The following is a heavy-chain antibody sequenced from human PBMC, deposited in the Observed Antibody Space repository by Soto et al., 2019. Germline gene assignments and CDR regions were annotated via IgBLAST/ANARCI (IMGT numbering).Heavy chain of an antibody. D-gene: IGHD1-1*01. CDR2: IYYTGNT. V-gene: IGHV4-59*08. Sequence: SETLSLTCTASGGSISSDYWMWIRQPPGKGLEWVGYIYYTGNTNYNPSLKSRVTISLDTSKSHFSLELNSVTAADTALYYCARWNVRRFDYWGQGTLVTVSS. CDR1: GGSISSDY. J-gene: IGHJ4*02. CDR3: ARWNVRRFDY.